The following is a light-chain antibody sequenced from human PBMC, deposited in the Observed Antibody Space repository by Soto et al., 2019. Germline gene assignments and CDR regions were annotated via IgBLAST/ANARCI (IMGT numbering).Light chain of an antibody. CDR1: QSVSRSY. CDR3: QQYGSSPWT. J-gene: IGKJ1*01. Sequence: EIVLTQSPGTLSLSPGERATLSCRASQSVSRSYLAWYQQKPGQAPRPLIYGASSRAIGIPDRFSGSGSVTDFSLTISRLEPEDFAVYYCQQYGSSPWTFGQGTKVEIK. CDR2: GAS. V-gene: IGKV3-20*01.